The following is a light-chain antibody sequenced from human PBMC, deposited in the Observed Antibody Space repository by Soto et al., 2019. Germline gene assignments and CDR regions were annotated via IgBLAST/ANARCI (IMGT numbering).Light chain of an antibody. V-gene: IGLV2-14*01. Sequence: QSALTQPASVSGSPGQSITLSCTGTSSDIGGYDYVSWYQRHPGKAPKLIIYDVNNRPSGVSNRFSGSKSGDTASLTISLLHAEDEADYYGTSYASGSNHVVFGGGTNLTVL. CDR3: TSYASGSNHVV. J-gene: IGLJ2*01. CDR2: DVN. CDR1: SSDIGGYDY.